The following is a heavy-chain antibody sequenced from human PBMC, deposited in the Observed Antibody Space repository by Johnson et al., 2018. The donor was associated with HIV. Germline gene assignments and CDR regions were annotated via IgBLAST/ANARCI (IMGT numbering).Heavy chain of an antibody. J-gene: IGHJ3*01. CDR3: AREISRYYYDYAAFDL. Sequence: QVQLVESGGGVVQPGRSLRVSCGTSGFTFSSFDMHWVRQAPGKGLEWVAVISYDGSNKYYADSVKGRFTISRDNSKNTLYLQMNSLRAEDTAVYYCAREISRYYYDYAAFDLWGQGTTVTVSS. CDR2: ISYDGSNK. D-gene: IGHD3-22*01. CDR1: GFTFSSFD. V-gene: IGHV3-30*03.